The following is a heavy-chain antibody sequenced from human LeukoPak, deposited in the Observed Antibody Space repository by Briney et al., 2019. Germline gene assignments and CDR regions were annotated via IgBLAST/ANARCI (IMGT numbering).Heavy chain of an antibody. Sequence: GGSLRLSCAASGFTFSSSAMSWVRQAPGKGLEWVSAISNNGGYTYYADSVQGRFTISRDNPKNTLYLQMNSLRAEDTAVYYCAKDPYGEAGHYYYGMDVWGQGTTVTVSS. V-gene: IGHV3-23*01. D-gene: IGHD3-10*01. CDR1: GFTFSSSA. CDR2: ISNNGGYT. J-gene: IGHJ6*02. CDR3: AKDPYGEAGHYYYGMDV.